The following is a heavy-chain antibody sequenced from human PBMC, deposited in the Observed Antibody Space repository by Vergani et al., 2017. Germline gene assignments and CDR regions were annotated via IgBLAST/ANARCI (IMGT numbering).Heavy chain of an antibody. V-gene: IGHV3-33*01. CDR3: ASEAVTSFDY. Sequence: QVQLVESGGGVVQPGRSLRLSCAASGFTFSSYGMDWVRQAPGKGLEWVAVIWYDGSNKYYADSVKGRFTISRDNSKNTLYLQMNSLRAEDTAVYYCASEAVTSFDYWGQGTLVTVSS. CDR2: IWYDGSNK. CDR1: GFTFSSYG. J-gene: IGHJ4*02. D-gene: IGHD4-17*01.